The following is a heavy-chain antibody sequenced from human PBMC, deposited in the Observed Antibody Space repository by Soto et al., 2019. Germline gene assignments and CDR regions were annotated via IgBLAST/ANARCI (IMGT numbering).Heavy chain of an antibody. D-gene: IGHD2-8*01. CDR2: VSGSGDCT. CDR3: TKSRRGILMVYGFGPMDF. V-gene: IGHV3-23*01. CDR1: GFTVNSHA. Sequence: PGGSLRFSCAASGFTVNSHAMSLVRQAPGKWLEWVASVSGSGDCTYYGDSVKGRFTISRDSSSSPLYLQMNNLRGEETAVYFCTKSRRGILMVYGFGPMDFWRQGTTVTVSS. J-gene: IGHJ6*01.